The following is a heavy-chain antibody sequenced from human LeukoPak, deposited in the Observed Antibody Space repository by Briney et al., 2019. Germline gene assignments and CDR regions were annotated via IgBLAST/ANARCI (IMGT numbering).Heavy chain of an antibody. CDR1: GFTFSDHA. V-gene: IGHV3-64*04. Sequence: GGSLRLSCSASGFTFSDHAMHWVRQAPGKGPEYVSAISSNGGSTYYADSVKGRFTISRDNSKNTLYLQMNSLRAEDTAVYYCAKVVSGPEAFDIWGQGTMVTVSS. CDR2: ISSNGGST. J-gene: IGHJ3*02. D-gene: IGHD6-19*01. CDR3: AKVVSGPEAFDI.